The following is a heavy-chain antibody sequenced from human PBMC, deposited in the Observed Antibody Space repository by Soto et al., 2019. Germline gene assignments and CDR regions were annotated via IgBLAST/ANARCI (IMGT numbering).Heavy chain of an antibody. CDR1: GGSISSSSYY. CDR3: ARIPCSSTSCYVGDAFDI. CDR2: IYYSGST. D-gene: IGHD2-2*01. Sequence: SETLSLTCTVSGGSISSSSYYWGWIRQPPGKGLEWIGSIYYSGSTYYNPSLKSRVTISVDTSKNQFSLELSSVTAADTAVYYCARIPCSSTSCYVGDAFDIWGQGTMVTVSS. J-gene: IGHJ3*02. V-gene: IGHV4-39*01.